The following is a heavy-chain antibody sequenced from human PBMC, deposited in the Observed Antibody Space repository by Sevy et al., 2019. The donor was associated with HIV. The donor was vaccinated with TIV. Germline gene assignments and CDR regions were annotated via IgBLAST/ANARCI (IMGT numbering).Heavy chain of an antibody. CDR1: GFTFSDNN. J-gene: IGHJ3*01. CDR2: SRNTAISYSS. D-gene: IGHD2-15*01. V-gene: IGHV3-72*01. CDR3: VRGGYCSGGSCYYIAFDF. Sequence: GGSLRLSCVASGFTFSDNNMDWVRQAPGKGLEWVGRSRNTAISYSSEYAASVKGRFTISRDDSTKSLYLQMNSLKTEDTAVYYCVRGGYCSGGSCYYIAFDFWGQGTMVTVSS.